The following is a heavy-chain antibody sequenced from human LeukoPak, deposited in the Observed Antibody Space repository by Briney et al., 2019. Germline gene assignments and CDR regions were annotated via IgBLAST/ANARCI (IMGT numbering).Heavy chain of an antibody. CDR3: ARDLDPLAAADDAFDI. Sequence: GGSLRLSCAASGFTFSSYSMNWVRQAPGKGLEWVSSISSSSSYIYYADSVKGRFTISRDNAKNSLYLQMNSLRAEDTAVYYCARDLDPLAAADDAFDIWGQGTMVTVSS. J-gene: IGHJ3*02. CDR2: ISSSSSYI. D-gene: IGHD6-13*01. V-gene: IGHV3-21*01. CDR1: GFTFSSYS.